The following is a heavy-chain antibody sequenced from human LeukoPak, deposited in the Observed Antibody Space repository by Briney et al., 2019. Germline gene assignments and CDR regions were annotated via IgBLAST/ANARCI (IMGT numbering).Heavy chain of an antibody. CDR3: AKARSYYESSGFFFDD. Sequence: GGSLRLSCAASGFTFSNYAMIWVRQAPGKGLEWVSTISGSGGSTYYADSVKGRFTISRDKSKNTLYLQMNSLRAEDTAVYYCAKARSYYESSGFFFDDWGQGTLVTVSS. D-gene: IGHD3-22*01. V-gene: IGHV3-23*01. J-gene: IGHJ4*02. CDR2: ISGSGGST. CDR1: GFTFSNYA.